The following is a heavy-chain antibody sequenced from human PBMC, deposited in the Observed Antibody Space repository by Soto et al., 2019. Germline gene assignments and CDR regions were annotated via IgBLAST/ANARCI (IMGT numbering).Heavy chain of an antibody. J-gene: IGHJ5*02. V-gene: IGHV4-31*03. CDR1: GGSISSGGYY. Sequence: PSETLSLTCTVSGGSISSGGYYWSWIRQHPGKGLEWIGYIYYSGSTYYNPSLKSRVTISVDTSKNQFSLKLSSVTAADTAVYYGASLIAAVYRFDPGGQGTLVTVSS. D-gene: IGHD6-13*01. CDR3: ASLIAAVYRFDP. CDR2: IYYSGST.